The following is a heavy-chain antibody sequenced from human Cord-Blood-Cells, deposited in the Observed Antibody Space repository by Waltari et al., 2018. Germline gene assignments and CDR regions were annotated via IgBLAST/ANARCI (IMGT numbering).Heavy chain of an antibody. V-gene: IGHV3-11*01. Sequence: LEWVSYISSSGSTIYYADSVKGRFTISRDNAKNSLYLQMNSLRAEDTAVYYCARAAFRRRFDPWGQGTLVTVSS. CDR3: ARAAFRRRFDP. J-gene: IGHJ5*02. CDR2: ISSSGSTI.